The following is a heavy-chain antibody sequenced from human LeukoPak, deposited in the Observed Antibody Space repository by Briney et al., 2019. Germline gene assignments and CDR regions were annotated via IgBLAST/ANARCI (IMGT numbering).Heavy chain of an antibody. J-gene: IGHJ3*02. D-gene: IGHD4-17*01. CDR1: GYTLTELS. CDR3: AREWPNDYGDKVAGWGAFDI. Sequence: ASVKVSCKVSGYTLTELSMHWVRQAPGKGLEWMGGFDPEDGETIYAQKFQGRVTMTEDTSTDTAYMELSSLRSEDTAVYYCAREWPNDYGDKVAGWGAFDIWGQGTMVTVSS. CDR2: FDPEDGET. V-gene: IGHV1-24*01.